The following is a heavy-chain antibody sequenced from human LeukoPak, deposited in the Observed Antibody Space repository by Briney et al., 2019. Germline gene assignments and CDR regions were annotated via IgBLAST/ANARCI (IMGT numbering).Heavy chain of an antibody. V-gene: IGHV4-38-2*01. CDR1: GYSISSGFY. J-gene: IGHJ4*02. Sequence: SKTLSLTCAVSGYSISSGFYWGWIRQPPGKGLEWIGSMFHSGNTYHNPSLKSRVTLSVDTSKNQFSLNLSSVAATDTAVYYCARIYGSSSGFDYWGQGTLVTVSS. D-gene: IGHD6-6*01. CDR2: MFHSGNT. CDR3: ARIYGSSSGFDY.